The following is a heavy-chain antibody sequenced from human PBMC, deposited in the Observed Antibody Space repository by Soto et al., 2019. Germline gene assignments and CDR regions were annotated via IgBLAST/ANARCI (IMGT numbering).Heavy chain of an antibody. Sequence: SETLCLTCTVSGGSISSSSYYWGWIRQPPGKGLEWIGSIYYSGSTYYNPSLKSRVTISVDTSKNQFSLKLSSVTAADTAVYYCARAFGGAAAAGYYYGMDVWGQGTTVTVSS. D-gene: IGHD6-13*01. CDR2: IYYSGST. J-gene: IGHJ6*02. V-gene: IGHV4-39*01. CDR3: ARAFGGAAAAGYYYGMDV. CDR1: GGSISSSSYY.